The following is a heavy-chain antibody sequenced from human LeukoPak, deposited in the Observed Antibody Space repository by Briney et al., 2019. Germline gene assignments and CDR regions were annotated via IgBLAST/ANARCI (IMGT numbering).Heavy chain of an antibody. CDR1: GFTVSNIY. Sequence: GGSLRLSCAASGFTVSNIYMSWVRQAPGTGLEWVSIIHSGDITHYADSVKGRFTISRDNSKNTLYLQMNSLRAEDTAVYYCVRDRGIASTGGYGMDVWGQGTTVTVSS. D-gene: IGHD6-13*01. V-gene: IGHV3-53*01. J-gene: IGHJ6*02. CDR2: IHSGDIT. CDR3: VRDRGIASTGGYGMDV.